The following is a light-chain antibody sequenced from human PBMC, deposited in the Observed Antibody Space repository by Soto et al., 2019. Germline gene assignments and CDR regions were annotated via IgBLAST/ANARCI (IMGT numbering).Light chain of an antibody. CDR2: AAS. V-gene: IGKV1-27*01. CDR3: QKYKSAPPFT. Sequence: DIQMTQSPSSLSASVGDRVTITCRASQGISNYVAWYQQKPGRVPKLLIYAASALQSGVPARFSGSGSGTDFTLTISSLQPEDVATYYCQKYKSAPPFTFGPGTKVDIK. CDR1: QGISNY. J-gene: IGKJ3*01.